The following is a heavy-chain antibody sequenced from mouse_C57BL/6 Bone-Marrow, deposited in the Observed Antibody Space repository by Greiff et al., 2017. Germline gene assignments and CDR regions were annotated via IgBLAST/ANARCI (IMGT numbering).Heavy chain of an antibody. D-gene: IGHD2-1*01. Sequence: QVQLKESGPGLVAPSQSLSITCTVSGFSLTSYAISWVRQPPGQGLEWLGVIWTGGSTTYNSALNSSLGISKDNSKSQVFLKMNSRQTDDTARYYCARNRGYYGNPDWFAYWGQGTLVTVSA. J-gene: IGHJ3*01. CDR3: ARNRGYYGNPDWFAY. V-gene: IGHV2-9-1*01. CDR2: IWTGGST. CDR1: GFSLTSYA.